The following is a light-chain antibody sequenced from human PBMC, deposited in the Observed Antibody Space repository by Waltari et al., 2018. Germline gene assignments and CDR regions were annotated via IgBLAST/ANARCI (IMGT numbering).Light chain of an antibody. Sequence: SYVLTQPPSVSVAPAKTATITCGGNNIGSKSVHWYQQKPGQAPVLVIYYDSDRPSGIPERFSGSNSGNTATLTISRVEAGDEADYYCQVWDSSSDHYVFGTGTKVTVL. CDR1: NIGSKS. CDR2: YDS. J-gene: IGLJ1*01. CDR3: QVWDSSSDHYV. V-gene: IGLV3-21*04.